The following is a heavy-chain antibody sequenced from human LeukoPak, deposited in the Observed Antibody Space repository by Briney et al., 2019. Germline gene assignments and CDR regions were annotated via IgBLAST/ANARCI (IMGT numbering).Heavy chain of an antibody. J-gene: IGHJ6*03. D-gene: IGHD3-16*01. CDR2: IDYSGDT. Sequence: SETLSLTCTVSGDSISNSSYYWGWIRQPPGKGLEWIGSIDYSGDTYYNPSLKSRVTISVDTSKNQFSLKLSSVTAADTAVYYCARETSQKGAHYMDVWGKGTTVTISS. CDR1: GDSISNSSYY. V-gene: IGHV4-39*07. CDR3: ARETSQKGAHYMDV.